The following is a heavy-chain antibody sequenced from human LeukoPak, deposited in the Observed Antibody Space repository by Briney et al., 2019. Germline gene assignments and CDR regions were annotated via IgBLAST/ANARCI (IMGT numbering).Heavy chain of an antibody. J-gene: IGHJ4*02. CDR2: GRAYNGNT. D-gene: IGHD5-24*01. CDR1: GYTFTRYG. V-gene: IGHV1-18*01. Sequence: GASVKVSCKASGYTFTRYGIRWVRQAPGEGREWMGWGRAYNGNTNYAQKLQGRGTMITDTSTKKDYMEMRRLRSDDTAACYCARHLRPFRDDYKNSNYYLYYWGQGTLVTVSS. CDR3: ARHLRPFRDDYKNSNYYLYY.